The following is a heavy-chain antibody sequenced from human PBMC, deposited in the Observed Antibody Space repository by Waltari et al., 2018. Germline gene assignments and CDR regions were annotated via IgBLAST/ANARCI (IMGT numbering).Heavy chain of an antibody. CDR2: ISWNSGSI. V-gene: IGHV3-9*01. D-gene: IGHD1-26*01. J-gene: IGHJ3*02. CDR1: GFTFDDYA. CDR3: AKDIGGLYSGSSGAFDI. Sequence: EVQLVESGGGLVQPGRSLRLSCAASGFTFDDYAMHWVRQAPGKGLGWVSGISWNSGSIGYADSVKGRFTISRDNAKNSLYLQMNSLRAEDTALYYCAKDIGGLYSGSSGAFDIWGQGTMVTVSS.